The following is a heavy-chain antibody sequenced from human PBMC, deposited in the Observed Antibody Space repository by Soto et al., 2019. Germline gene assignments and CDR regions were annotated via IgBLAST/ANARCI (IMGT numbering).Heavy chain of an antibody. CDR1: GYTFTSYD. CDR3: ARGSGLTYFDY. D-gene: IGHD3-10*01. J-gene: IGHJ4*02. V-gene: IGHV1-3*01. Sequence: GASVKVSCKASGYTFTSYDINWVRQATGQRLEWMGWMNAGNGNTKYSQKFQGRVTITRDTSASTAYMELSSLRSEDTAVYYCARGSGLTYFDYWGQGTLVTVSS. CDR2: MNAGNGNT.